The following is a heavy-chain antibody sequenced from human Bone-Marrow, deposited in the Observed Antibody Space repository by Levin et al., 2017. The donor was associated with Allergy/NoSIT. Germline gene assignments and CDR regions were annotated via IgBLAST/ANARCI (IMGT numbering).Heavy chain of an antibody. CDR2: VSHDGTTQ. D-gene: IGHD6-19*01. CDR3: ARGAGQWLVHDALDV. V-gene: IGHV3-30*03. CDR1: GFNFRSYA. J-gene: IGHJ3*01. Sequence: LSLTCVGSGFNFRSYAMHWVRQAPGRGLEWVALVSHDGTTQYYVDSVRGRFTISRDNSRNTLYLQMSGLRPEDTAVYYCARGAGQWLVHDALDVWGQGTMVTASS.